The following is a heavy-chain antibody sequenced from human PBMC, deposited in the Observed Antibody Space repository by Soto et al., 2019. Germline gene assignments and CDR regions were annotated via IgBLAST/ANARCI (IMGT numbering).Heavy chain of an antibody. CDR3: ARDCYDFWSGYYNGTYYFDY. D-gene: IGHD3-3*01. V-gene: IGHV1-69*04. Sequence: SVKVSCKASGGTFSSYTISWVRQAPGQGLEWMGRIIPILGIANYAQKFQGRVTITADKSTSTAYMELSSLRSEDTAVYYCARDCYDFWSGYYNGTYYFDYWGQGTLVTVSS. J-gene: IGHJ4*02. CDR2: IIPILGIA. CDR1: GGTFSSYT.